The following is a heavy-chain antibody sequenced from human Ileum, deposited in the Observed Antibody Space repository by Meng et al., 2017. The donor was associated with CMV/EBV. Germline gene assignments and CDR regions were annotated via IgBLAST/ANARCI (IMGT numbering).Heavy chain of an antibody. J-gene: IGHJ5*02. CDR2: IHPTGTT. Sequence: QLQESRPRLLQPSETLSLTCTVTGGSLTSYYWTWIRQPAGKGLEWIGRIHPTGTTDDNPSLRSRVSMSLDKSKNQFSLKLTSVTAADTAVYYCARAAARGVPVDLWGQGTLVTVSS. V-gene: IGHV4-4*07. CDR3: ARAAARGVPVDL. CDR1: GGSLTSYY. D-gene: IGHD3-10*01.